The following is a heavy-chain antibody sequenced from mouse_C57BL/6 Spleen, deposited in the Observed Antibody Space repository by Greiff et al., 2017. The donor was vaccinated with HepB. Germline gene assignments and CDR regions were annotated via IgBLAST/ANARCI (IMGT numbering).Heavy chain of an antibody. CDR2: IDPSDSYT. J-gene: IGHJ4*01. CDR3: ARGFYDGYPAAMDY. Sequence: QVHVQQSGAELVMPGASVKLSCKASGYTFTSYWMHWVKQRPGQGLEWIGEIDPSDSYTNYNQKFKGKSTLTVDKSSSTAYMQLSSLTSEDSAVYYCARGFYDGYPAAMDYWGQGTSVTVSS. V-gene: IGHV1-69*01. D-gene: IGHD2-3*01. CDR1: GYTFTSYW.